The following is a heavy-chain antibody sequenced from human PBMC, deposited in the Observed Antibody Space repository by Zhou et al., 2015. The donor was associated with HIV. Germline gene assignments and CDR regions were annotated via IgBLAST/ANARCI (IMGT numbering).Heavy chain of an antibody. V-gene: IGHV1-24*01. Sequence: QVQLVQSGAEVKKPGASIKVSCKVSGHTLSELSMHWVRQAPGKGLEWMGGFDPEHDETIYAQKFQGRVTITADKSTSTAYMELSSLRSEDTAIYYCTRGRWEVPDAYWGQGSLVTVSP. CDR2: FDPEHDET. CDR3: TRGRWEVPDAY. D-gene: IGHD1-26*01. CDR1: GHTLSELS. J-gene: IGHJ4*02.